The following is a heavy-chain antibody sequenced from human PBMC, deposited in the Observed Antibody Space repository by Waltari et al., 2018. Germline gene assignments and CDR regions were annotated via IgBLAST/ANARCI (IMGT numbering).Heavy chain of an antibody. J-gene: IGHJ6*02. D-gene: IGHD2-15*01. CDR2: IKQDGSEK. CDR1: GSTFSSYA. V-gene: IGHV3-7*02. CDR3: ARRDIGVVVAAPYYYGMDV. Sequence: VQLVQSGAEVKKPGSSVKVSCKASGSTFSSYAISWVRQAPGPGLEWMANIKQDGSEKYYVDSVKGRFTIARDNAKNSLYLQMNSLRAEDTAVYYCARRDIGVVVAAPYYYGMDVWGQGTTVTVSS.